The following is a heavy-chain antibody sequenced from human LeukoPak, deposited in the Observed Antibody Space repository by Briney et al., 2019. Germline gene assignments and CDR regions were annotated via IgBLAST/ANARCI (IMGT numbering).Heavy chain of an antibody. CDR2: INHSGST. V-gene: IGHV4-34*01. CDR1: GGSFSGYY. CDR3: ARGRWYYGSGSCPYYYMDV. D-gene: IGHD3-10*01. J-gene: IGHJ6*03. Sequence: SETLSLTCAVYGGSFSGYYWSWIRQPPGKGLEWIGEINHSGSTNYNPSLKSRVTISVDTSKNQFSLKLSSVTAADTAVYYCARGRWYYGSGSCPYYYMDVWGKGTTVTVSS.